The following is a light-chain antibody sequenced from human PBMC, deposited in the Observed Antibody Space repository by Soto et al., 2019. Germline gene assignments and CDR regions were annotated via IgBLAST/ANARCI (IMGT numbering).Light chain of an antibody. CDR3: QQYNSYST. V-gene: IGKV1-5*01. J-gene: IGKJ1*01. Sequence: DIQMTQSPSTLSASVGDRVTITCRASQSISSWLAWYQQKPGKAPKLLICDASSLESGVTSRFSGSGSGTEFTLTISSLQPDDYATYYCQQYNSYSTFGQGTKV. CDR2: DAS. CDR1: QSISSW.